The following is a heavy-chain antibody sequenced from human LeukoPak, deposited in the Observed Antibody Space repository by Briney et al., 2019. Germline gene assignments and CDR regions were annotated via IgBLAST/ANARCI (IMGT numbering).Heavy chain of an antibody. CDR2: INHSGST. CDR3: ARGHADGSAAGPYYYYYYGMDV. V-gene: IGHV4-34*01. J-gene: IGHJ6*02. Sequence: PSETLSLTCAVYGGSFSGYYWSWIRPPPGKGLEWIGEINHSGSTNYNPSLKSRVTISVDTSKNQFSLKLSSVTAADTAVYYCARGHADGSAAGPYYYYYYGMDVWGQGATVTVSS. D-gene: IGHD6-13*01. CDR1: GGSFSGYY.